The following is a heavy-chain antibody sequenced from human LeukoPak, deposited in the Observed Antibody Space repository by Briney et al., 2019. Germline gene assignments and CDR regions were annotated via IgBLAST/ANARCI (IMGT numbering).Heavy chain of an antibody. CDR1: GFTVSSNY. D-gene: IGHD3-3*01. V-gene: IGHV3-66*01. Sequence: GGSLRLSCAASGFTVSSNYMSWVRQAPGKGLEWVSVIYSGGSTYYADSVKGRFTISRDNSKNTLYLQMNSLRAEDTAVYYCARDQYSGGYDFWSGYHYYYYYGMDVWGQGTTGTVSS. CDR2: IYSGGST. CDR3: ARDQYSGGYDFWSGYHYYYYYGMDV. J-gene: IGHJ6*02.